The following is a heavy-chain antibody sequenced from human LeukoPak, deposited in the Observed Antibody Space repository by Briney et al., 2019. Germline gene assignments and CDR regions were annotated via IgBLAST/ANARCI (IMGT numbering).Heavy chain of an antibody. Sequence: GGSLRLSCAASGFTFDDYGMSWVRQAPGKGLEWVSGINWNGGSTGYADSVKGRFTISRDNAKNSLYLQMNSLRAEDTALYHCARSTGQDYYYYYMDVWGKGTTVTISS. CDR3: ARSTGQDYYYYYMDV. CDR1: GFTFDDYG. V-gene: IGHV3-20*01. CDR2: INWNGGST. J-gene: IGHJ6*03. D-gene: IGHD4-17*01.